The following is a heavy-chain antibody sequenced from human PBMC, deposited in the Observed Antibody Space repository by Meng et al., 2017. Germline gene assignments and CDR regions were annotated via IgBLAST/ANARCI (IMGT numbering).Heavy chain of an antibody. D-gene: IGHD1-1*01. CDR2: IFHSGTT. V-gene: IGHV4-30-2*01. Sequence: QLQLQESGSGLVKPSQTLSLTCAVSGGSVSSGGYSWNWIRQPPGKGLEWIGYIFHSGTTYYNPSLESRVTISIDTSKNQFSLKVTSATAADTAVYYCARGYEGLDYWGQGTLVTVSS. J-gene: IGHJ4*02. CDR1: GGSVSSGGYS. CDR3: ARGYEGLDY.